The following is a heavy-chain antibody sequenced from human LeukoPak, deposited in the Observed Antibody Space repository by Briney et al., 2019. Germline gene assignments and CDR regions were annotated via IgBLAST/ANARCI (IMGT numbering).Heavy chain of an antibody. D-gene: IGHD1-26*01. Sequence: GGSLRLSCAASGLTFSSFAMSWVRQAPGKGLEWVSLLSGNGDATYYADSVKGRFTISRDNSKNTLYLQMNSLRAEDTAIYYCAKDVGTTILDYWGQGTLVTVSS. CDR3: AKDVGTTILDY. CDR2: LSGNGDAT. V-gene: IGHV3-23*01. J-gene: IGHJ4*02. CDR1: GLTFSSFA.